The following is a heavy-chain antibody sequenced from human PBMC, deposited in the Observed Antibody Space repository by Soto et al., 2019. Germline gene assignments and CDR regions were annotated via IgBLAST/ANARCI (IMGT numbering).Heavy chain of an antibody. V-gene: IGHV4-38-2*01. J-gene: IGHJ5*02. CDR2: IYHSGST. Sequence: PSETLSLTCAVSGYSISSGYYWGCIRQPPGKGLEWIGSIYHSGSTYYNPSLKSRVTISVDTSKNQFSLKLSSVTAADTAVYYCARVSADIVVVPAAMLVGWFDPWGQGTLVTVSS. CDR1: GYSISSGYY. CDR3: ARVSADIVVVPAAMLVGWFDP. D-gene: IGHD2-2*01.